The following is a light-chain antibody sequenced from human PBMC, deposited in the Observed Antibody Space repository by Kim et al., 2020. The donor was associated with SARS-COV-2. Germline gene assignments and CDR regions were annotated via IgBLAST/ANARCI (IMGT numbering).Light chain of an antibody. CDR3: QQSSN. V-gene: IGKV3-11*01. J-gene: IGKJ5*01. CDR1: QSVNTY. CDR2: DIS. Sequence: EIVLTQSPATLSLSPGERATLSCRTSQSVNTYLAWYQQKPGQAPRLLIYDISNRATGIPARFSGGGSGTDFTLTVSSLEPEDFAVYYCQQSSNFGQGTRLEIK.